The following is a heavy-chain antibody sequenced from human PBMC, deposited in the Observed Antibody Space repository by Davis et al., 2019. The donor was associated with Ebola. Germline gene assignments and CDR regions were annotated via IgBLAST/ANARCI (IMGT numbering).Heavy chain of an antibody. CDR3: AEIYWVRYGMDV. CDR2: MSYDGATK. V-gene: IGHV3-30*03. D-gene: IGHD2-8*02. Sequence: GGSLRLSCAASGFNFRNYGMHWVRQAPGKGPEWVAVMSYDGATKYYADSVKGRFTISRDNSQNTLSLQMNSLRAEDTAVYYCAEIYWVRYGMDVWGQGTTVTVSS. CDR1: GFNFRNYG. J-gene: IGHJ6*02.